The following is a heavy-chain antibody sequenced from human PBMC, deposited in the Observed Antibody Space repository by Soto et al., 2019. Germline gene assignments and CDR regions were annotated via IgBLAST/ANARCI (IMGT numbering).Heavy chain of an antibody. V-gene: IGHV3-21*06. Sequence: GSLRLSCAASGFTFTRYSMNWVRQAPGKGLEWVSSISSTTNYIYYGNSMKGRFTISRDNAKNSLYLEMNSLRAEDTAVYYCARESEDLTSNFDYWGQGTLVTVSS. CDR1: GFTFTRYS. J-gene: IGHJ4*02. CDR3: ARESEDLTSNFDY. CDR2: ISSTTNYI.